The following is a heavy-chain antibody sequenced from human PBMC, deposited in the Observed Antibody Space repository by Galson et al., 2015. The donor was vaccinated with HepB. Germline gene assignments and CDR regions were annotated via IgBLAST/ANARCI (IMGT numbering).Heavy chain of an antibody. Sequence: SLRLSCAASGFTFDDYAMHWVRQAPGKGLEWVSLISWDGGSTYYADSVKGRFTISRDNSKNSLYLQMNSLRAEDTALYYCAKGFDSSGYYATLPDYWGQGTLVTVSS. V-gene: IGHV3-43D*03. CDR3: AKGFDSSGYYATLPDY. CDR2: ISWDGGST. J-gene: IGHJ4*02. CDR1: GFTFDDYA. D-gene: IGHD3-22*01.